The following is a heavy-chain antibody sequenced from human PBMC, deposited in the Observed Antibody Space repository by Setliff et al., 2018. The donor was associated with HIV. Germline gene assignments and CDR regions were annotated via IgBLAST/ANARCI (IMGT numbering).Heavy chain of an antibody. CDR1: GGTFSSLG. CDR3: ARGWSEETTMFQVESFQQ. D-gene: IGHD3-10*02. V-gene: IGHV1-69*10. Sequence: SVKVSCKSSGGTFSSLGISWVRQAPGQGLEWMGGIIPVLNIANYAQKFQGRVTLTADKSTDTVYMELRSLRSDDTAAYYCARGWSEETTMFQVESFQQWGQGTLVTVSS. J-gene: IGHJ1*01. CDR2: IIPVLNIA.